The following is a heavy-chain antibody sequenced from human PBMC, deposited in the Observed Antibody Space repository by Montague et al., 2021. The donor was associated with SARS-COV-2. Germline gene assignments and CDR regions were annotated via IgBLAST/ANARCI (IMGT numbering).Heavy chain of an antibody. Sequence: SLRLSCAAPGFTFRSYWMHWVRQVPGRGLVWVSRIRPDGTSTHYAASVKGRFVISRDNAKNTLSLEMTNLRVDGTAIYYCVRPLWFGDSDYYFDSWGQGTLVSVSS. CDR2: IRPDGTST. D-gene: IGHD3-10*01. CDR3: VRPLWFGDSDYYFDS. CDR1: GFTFRSYW. V-gene: IGHV3-74*01. J-gene: IGHJ4*02.